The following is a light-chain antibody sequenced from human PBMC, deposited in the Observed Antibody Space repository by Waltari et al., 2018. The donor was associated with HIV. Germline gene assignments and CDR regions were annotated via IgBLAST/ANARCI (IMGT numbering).Light chain of an antibody. CDR2: DNN. CDR1: SSNIGIAY. Sequence: QSVLTQPPSVSAAPGQKVTISCSGSSSNIGIAYVSWYQHVPGAAPRLLIYDNNKRPSGIPDRFSGSKSGTSATLGITGLQTGDEADYYCGTWDHRLSAGVFGGGTKLTVL. V-gene: IGLV1-51*01. J-gene: IGLJ3*02. CDR3: GTWDHRLSAGV.